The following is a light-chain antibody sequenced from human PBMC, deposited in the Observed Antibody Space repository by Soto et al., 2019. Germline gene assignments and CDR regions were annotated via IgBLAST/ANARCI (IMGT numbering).Light chain of an antibody. CDR3: QQYYTYPFT. Sequence: DIRMTQSPSSLSASVGDRVTITCRASQGINNYLAWFQQKPGNAPKSLIYAASILQSGVPSRFSGRGSGTDFTLTNSSLQPEDFATYSCQQYYTYPFTFGPGTTVDIK. J-gene: IGKJ3*01. CDR1: QGINNY. V-gene: IGKV1-16*01. CDR2: AAS.